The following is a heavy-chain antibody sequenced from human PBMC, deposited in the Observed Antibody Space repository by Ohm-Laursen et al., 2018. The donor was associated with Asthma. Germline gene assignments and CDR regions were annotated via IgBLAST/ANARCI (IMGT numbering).Heavy chain of an antibody. Sequence: SLRLSCAASGFTFSSYWMHWVRQAPGKGLVWVSRINSDGSSTNYADSVKGRFTISRDDAQNTVYLQMNSLRVDDTAVYYCARGNLEGLLWGQGTLVTVSS. V-gene: IGHV3-74*01. CDR1: GFTFSSYW. J-gene: IGHJ4*02. CDR2: INSDGSST. D-gene: IGHD1-1*01. CDR3: ARGNLEGLL.